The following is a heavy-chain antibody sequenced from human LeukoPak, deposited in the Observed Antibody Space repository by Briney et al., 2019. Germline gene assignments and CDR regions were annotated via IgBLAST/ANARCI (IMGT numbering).Heavy chain of an antibody. V-gene: IGHV3-48*02. CDR3: VREDSSFAFDY. CDR2: IWDSSRIT. J-gene: IGHJ4*02. D-gene: IGHD2/OR15-2a*01. CDR1: GFTFDNCA. Sequence: PGGSLRLSCAASGFTFDNCAMNWVRQAPGKGLEWLSYIWDSSRITYRADSVKGRFTISRDNAKTSLYLQMNSLRDEDTAVYYCVREDSSFAFDYWGQGILVTVSS.